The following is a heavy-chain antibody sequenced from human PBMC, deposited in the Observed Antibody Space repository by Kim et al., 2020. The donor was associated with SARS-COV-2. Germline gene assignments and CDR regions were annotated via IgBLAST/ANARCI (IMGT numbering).Heavy chain of an antibody. J-gene: IGHJ6*02. CDR3: ARDQVYSLPDVTGYYGMDV. D-gene: IGHD3-16*02. Sequence: SVKVSCKASGGTFSSYAISWVRQAPGQGLEWMGGIIPIFGTANYAQKFQGRVTITADESTSTAYMELSSLRSEDTAVYYCARDQVYSLPDVTGYYGMDVWGQGTTVTVSS. V-gene: IGHV1-69*13. CDR1: GGTFSSYA. CDR2: IIPIFGTA.